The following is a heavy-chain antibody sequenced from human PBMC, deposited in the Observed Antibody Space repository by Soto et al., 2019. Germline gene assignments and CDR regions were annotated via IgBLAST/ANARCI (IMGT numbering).Heavy chain of an antibody. D-gene: IGHD3-10*01. CDR1: GFDLSGHR. V-gene: IGHV3-48*01. CDR2: IRHSSSNI. J-gene: IGHJ6*03. Sequence: SLRRVVSGYGFDLSGHRMIRIRQAPGKGLEWVAYIRHSSSNIYYADSVKGRFTISRDNAKNSLYLQMNSLRAEDTAVYYCARDTWFGEGYYMDVWGKGTTVTVSS. CDR3: ARDTWFGEGYYMDV.